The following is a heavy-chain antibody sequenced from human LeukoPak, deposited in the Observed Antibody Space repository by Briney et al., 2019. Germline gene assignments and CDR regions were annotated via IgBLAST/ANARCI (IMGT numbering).Heavy chain of an antibody. CDR2: ITGSGGST. J-gene: IGHJ4*02. V-gene: IGHV3-23*01. CDR3: AKDPSRYYDSSGYSHY. Sequence: GGSLRLSCAASGFTFNNYAMSWVRQAPGKGLEWVSAITGSGGSTYYADSVKGRFTISRDNSKDTLYLQMNSLRAEDTAIYYCAKDPSRYYDSSGYSHYWGQGTLVTVSS. CDR1: GFTFNNYA. D-gene: IGHD3-22*01.